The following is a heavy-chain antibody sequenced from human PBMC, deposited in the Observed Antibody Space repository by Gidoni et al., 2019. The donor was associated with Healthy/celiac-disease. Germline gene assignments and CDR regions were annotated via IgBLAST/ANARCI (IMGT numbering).Heavy chain of an antibody. V-gene: IGHV1-69*01. D-gene: IGHD5-12*01. CDR1: GGTFSSYA. J-gene: IGHJ4*02. CDR2: IIPIFGTA. CDR3: ARDDEGRDGYNFSPR. Sequence: QVQLVQSGAEVKKPGSSVKVSCKASGGTFSSYAISWVRPAPGQGLEWRGGIIPIFGTANYAQKFQGRVTITADESTSTAYMELSSLRSEDTAVYYCARDDEGRDGYNFSPRWGQGTLVTVSS.